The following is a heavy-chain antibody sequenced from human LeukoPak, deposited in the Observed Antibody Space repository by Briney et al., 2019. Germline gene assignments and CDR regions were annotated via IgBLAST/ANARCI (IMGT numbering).Heavy chain of an antibody. J-gene: IGHJ4*02. Sequence: SETLSLTCTVPGYSISSGYYCGWIRQPPGKGLEWIGSVYHSGSTYYNPSLKSRVTISVDKSKNQYSLKLTAVTAADTAVYYCGSQKEWSLTEYHFDYWGQGTLVTVSS. CDR3: GSQKEWSLTEYHFDY. CDR1: GYSISSGYY. CDR2: VYHSGST. V-gene: IGHV4-38-2*02. D-gene: IGHD3-3*01.